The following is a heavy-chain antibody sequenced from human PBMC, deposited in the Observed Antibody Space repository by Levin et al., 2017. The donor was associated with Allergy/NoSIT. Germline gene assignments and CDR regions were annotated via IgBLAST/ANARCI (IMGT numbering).Heavy chain of an antibody. CDR3: ARGGDKQWPVPDVPNFDF. CDR1: GYTFSDRY. D-gene: IGHD6-19*01. V-gene: IGHV1-2*02. J-gene: IGHJ4*02. Sequence: GESLKISCKASGYTFSDRYIHWVRQAPGQGLEWMGWINPNSGGTNYAQKFQGRVTMTRDTSTSTAYMDLSRLASDDTAVYYCARGGDKQWPVPDVPNFDFWGQGTLVTVSS. CDR2: INPNSGGT.